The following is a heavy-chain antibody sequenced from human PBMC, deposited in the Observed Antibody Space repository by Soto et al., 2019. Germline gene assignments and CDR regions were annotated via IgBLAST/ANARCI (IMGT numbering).Heavy chain of an antibody. Sequence: GGSLRLSCAASGFTFSSYAMSWVRQAPGKGLEWVSAISGSGGSTYYADSVKGRFTISRDNSKNTLYLQMNSLRAEDTAVYYCAKARLWFGELFYFDYWGPGTMVTVYS. CDR3: AKARLWFGELFYFDY. J-gene: IGHJ4*02. V-gene: IGHV3-23*01. D-gene: IGHD3-10*01. CDR2: ISGSGGST. CDR1: GFTFSSYA.